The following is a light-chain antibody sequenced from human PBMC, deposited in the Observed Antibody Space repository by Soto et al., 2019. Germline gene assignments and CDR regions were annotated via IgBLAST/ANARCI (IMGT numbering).Light chain of an antibody. CDR3: QQYNHWSSIT. V-gene: IGKV3-15*01. J-gene: IGKJ5*01. Sequence: EIAMTQSPATLSVSLGERATLSCRASQYISNNLAWYQQRPGQAPSLLIYGASTRATGVPARFSGSESGTDFLLSISGLQSEDSALYYCQQYNHWSSITFGQGTRLEIK. CDR1: QYISNN. CDR2: GAS.